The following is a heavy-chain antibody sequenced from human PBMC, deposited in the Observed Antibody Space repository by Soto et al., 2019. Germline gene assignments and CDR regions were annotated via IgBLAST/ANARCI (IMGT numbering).Heavy chain of an antibody. J-gene: IGHJ3*02. V-gene: IGHV1-3*01. CDR2: INAGNGNT. CDR3: AREFLFEPNAFDI. CDR1: GYTFTSYA. Sequence: VQLVQSGAEVKKPGASVKVSCKASGYTFTSYAMHWVRQAPGQRLEWMGWINAGNGNTKYSQKFQGRVTITRDTSASTAYMELSSLRSEDTAVYYCAREFLFEPNAFDIWGQGTMVTVSS.